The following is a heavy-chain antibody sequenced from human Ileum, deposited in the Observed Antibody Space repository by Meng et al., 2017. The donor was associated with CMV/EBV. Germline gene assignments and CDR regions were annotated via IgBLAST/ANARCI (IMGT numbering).Heavy chain of an antibody. CDR2: IDSSDRT. D-gene: IGHD5-12*01. CDR1: GFTFSSFA. J-gene: IGHJ5*02. Sequence: GGSLRLSCAASGFTFSSFAMTWVRQAPGKGLEWVSTIDSSDRTYYADSVKGRFTISRDNSMNTLHLQMNSLRAEDTAVYYCASGIRLTGSWGQGTLVTVSS. CDR3: ASGIRLTGS. V-gene: IGHV3-23*01.